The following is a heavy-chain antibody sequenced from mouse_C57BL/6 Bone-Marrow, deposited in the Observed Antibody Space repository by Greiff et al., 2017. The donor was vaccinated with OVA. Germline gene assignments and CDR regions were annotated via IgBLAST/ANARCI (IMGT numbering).Heavy chain of an antibody. D-gene: IGHD1-1*01. CDR3: ARHEDIYYYGSSYVAWVY. Sequence: QVQLQQPGAELVKPGASVKLSCKASGYTFTSYWMHWVKQRPGRGLEWIGWFYPGSGSIKYNEKFKDKATLTADKSSSTVYMELSRLTSEDSAVYFCARHEDIYYYGSSYVAWVYWGQGTLVTVSA. J-gene: IGHJ3*01. CDR2: FYPGSGSI. CDR1: GYTFTSYW. V-gene: IGHV1-62-2*01.